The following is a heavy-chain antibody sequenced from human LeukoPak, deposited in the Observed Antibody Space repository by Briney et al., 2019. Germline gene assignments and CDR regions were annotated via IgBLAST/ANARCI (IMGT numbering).Heavy chain of an antibody. V-gene: IGHV4-4*09. D-gene: IGHD5-24*01. CDR1: GGSISSYY. CDR3: ARHGDGYNSPTSFDY. Sequence: PSDTLSLTCTVSGGSISSYYWSWIRQPPGKGLEWIGYIYTSGSTNYSPSLKSRVPISVDTSKNQSSLKLSSVTAADTAVYYCARHGDGYNSPTSFDYWGQGTLVTVSS. J-gene: IGHJ4*02. CDR2: IYTSGST.